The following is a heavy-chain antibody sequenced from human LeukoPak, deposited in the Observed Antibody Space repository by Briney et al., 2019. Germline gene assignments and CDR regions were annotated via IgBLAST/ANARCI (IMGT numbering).Heavy chain of an antibody. Sequence: RGSPRLSCELPGFTSDDYGRSWVRPAPGSGLEWVSGINWNGADKDYAESVKGRFAISRDNAKNSLYLQMNSLRAEITALYYSKRNNSGSRAGWYLDHSDRGNLVTVSS. CDR3: KRNNSGSRAGWYLDH. CDR1: GFTSDDYG. D-gene: IGHD1-26*01. V-gene: IGHV3-20*04. CDR2: INWNGADK. J-gene: IGHJ2*01.